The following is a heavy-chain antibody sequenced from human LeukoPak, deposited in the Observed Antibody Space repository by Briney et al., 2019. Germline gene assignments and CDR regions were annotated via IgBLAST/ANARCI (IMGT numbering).Heavy chain of an antibody. V-gene: IGHV1-46*01. Sequence: ASVKVSCKASGYIFTSNYIHWVRQAPGQGLEWMGMIYPRDGSTSYAQRFQDRVTVTRDTSTSTVHMELSGLRSEDTAVYYCARDQEGFDYWGQGTQVTVSS. J-gene: IGHJ4*02. CDR3: ARDQEGFDY. CDR1: GYIFTSNY. CDR2: IYPRDGST.